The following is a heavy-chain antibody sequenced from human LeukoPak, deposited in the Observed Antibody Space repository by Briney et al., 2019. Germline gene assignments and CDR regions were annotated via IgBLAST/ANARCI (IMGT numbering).Heavy chain of an antibody. CDR2: ISSSSSTI. CDR1: GFTFSSYS. Sequence: GGSLRLSCAASGFTFSSYSMTWVRQAPGKGLEWVSSISSSSSTIYYADSVKGRFTISRDNAKNSLYLQMNSLRAEDTAVYYCARDLYYDSKGSYWGQGTLVTVSS. CDR3: ARDLYYDSKGSY. D-gene: IGHD3-22*01. J-gene: IGHJ4*02. V-gene: IGHV3-48*01.